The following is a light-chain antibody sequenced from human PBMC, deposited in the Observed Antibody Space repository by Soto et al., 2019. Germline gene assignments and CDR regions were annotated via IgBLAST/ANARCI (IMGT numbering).Light chain of an antibody. Sequence: DIQMTQSPSTLCASVGDRVTITCRASQSISRWLAWHQQKPGKAPRLLIYDASNLQSGVPSRFSGTGSGTDFTLTISSLQPEDFATYYCQQSYSSPYTFGQGTKVDIK. CDR2: DAS. J-gene: IGKJ2*01. CDR3: QQSYSSPYT. CDR1: QSISRW. V-gene: IGKV1-5*01.